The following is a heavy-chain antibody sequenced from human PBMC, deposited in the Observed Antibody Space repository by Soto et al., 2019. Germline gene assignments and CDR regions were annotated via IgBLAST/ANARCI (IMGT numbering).Heavy chain of an antibody. V-gene: IGHV1-18*01. J-gene: IGHJ5*02. CDR1: GYTFTSYG. D-gene: IGHD3-22*01. Sequence: ASVKVSCKASGYTFTSYGISRVRQAPGQGLEWMGWISAYNGNTNYAQKLQGRVTMTTDTSTSTAYMELRSLRSDDTAVYYCARAHTMMILDRFDPWGHGTLVTVSS. CDR2: ISAYNGNT. CDR3: ARAHTMMILDRFDP.